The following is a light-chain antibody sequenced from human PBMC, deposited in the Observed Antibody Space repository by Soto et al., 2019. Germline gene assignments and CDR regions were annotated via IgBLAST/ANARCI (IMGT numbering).Light chain of an antibody. Sequence: EIVLTQSPATLSLSPGERATISCRASQSVSSYLAWYQQKPGQAPRLLIYDASNRATGIPVRFSGSGSGTDFTLTISSLEPEDFAVYYCQQRSNWPPTFGQGTKV. CDR1: QSVSSY. V-gene: IGKV3-11*01. CDR2: DAS. CDR3: QQRSNWPPT. J-gene: IGKJ1*01.